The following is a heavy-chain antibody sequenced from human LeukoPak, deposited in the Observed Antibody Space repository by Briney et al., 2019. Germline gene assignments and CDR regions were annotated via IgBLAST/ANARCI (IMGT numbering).Heavy chain of an antibody. CDR1: GYTFTAYG. CDR2: ISVYNGNT. D-gene: IGHD3-10*01. Sequence: GASVKVSCKASGYTFTAYGISWVRQAPGQGLEWMGWISVYNGNTNYTPKLQGRVTMTTDTSTSTAYMELRSLRSDDTAVYYCARDRLTYYSGSGSDFWRQGTLVTVSS. CDR3: ARDRLTYYSGSGSDF. J-gene: IGHJ4*02. V-gene: IGHV1-18*01.